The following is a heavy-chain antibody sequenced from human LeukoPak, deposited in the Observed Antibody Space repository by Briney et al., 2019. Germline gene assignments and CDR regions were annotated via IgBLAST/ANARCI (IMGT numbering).Heavy chain of an antibody. D-gene: IGHD5-24*01. CDR3: ARGRDGYNLVDAFDI. Sequence: SVKVSCKPSGGTFSNYAISWVRQAPGQGLEWMGRIIPIFGTANYAQKFQGRVTINADEFTSTVYMELYSLTSEDTAVYYCARGRDGYNLVDAFDIWGQGIMVTVSS. J-gene: IGHJ3*02. CDR1: GGTFSNYA. V-gene: IGHV1-69*13. CDR2: IIPIFGTA.